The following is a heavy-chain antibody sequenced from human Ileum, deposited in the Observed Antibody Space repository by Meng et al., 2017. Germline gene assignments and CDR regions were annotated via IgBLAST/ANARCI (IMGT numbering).Heavy chain of an antibody. CDR2: IHHSGST. Sequence: QAQPQYTGAVLRKPAGTLSLTCAGSGGSISTSDWWSCVRQPPGKGLEWIGEIHHSGSTNYNPSLKSRVTISVDKSKNQFSLKLNSVTAADTAVYYCAREWSGSYRHFDYWGQGTLVTVSS. CDR3: AREWSGSYRHFDY. D-gene: IGHD1-26*01. J-gene: IGHJ4*02. CDR1: GGSISTSDW. V-gene: IGHV4-4*02.